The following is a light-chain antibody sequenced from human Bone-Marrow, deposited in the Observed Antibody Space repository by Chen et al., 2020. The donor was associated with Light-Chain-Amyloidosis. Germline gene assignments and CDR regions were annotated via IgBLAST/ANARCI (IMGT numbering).Light chain of an antibody. J-gene: IGLJ2*01. CDR1: ASNIGTNS. CDR3: AAWDDRLNGVV. V-gene: IGLV1-44*01. Sequence: QSVLTQPPSASGTPGQRVTISCSGGASNIGTNSAHWYHHSPGTAPRLLLYGNDQWPSGAAGRFSGSKSGTSASLAIGGLRPEDEGHYYCAAWDDRLNGVVFGGGTRLTVL. CDR2: GND.